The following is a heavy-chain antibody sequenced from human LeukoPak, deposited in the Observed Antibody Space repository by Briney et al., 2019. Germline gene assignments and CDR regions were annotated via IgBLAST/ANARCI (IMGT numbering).Heavy chain of an antibody. D-gene: IGHD2-2*01. J-gene: IGHJ4*02. Sequence: GGSLRLSCAASGFTFSSYWMHWVRQAPGKGLVWVSRINSDGSSTSYADSVKGRFTISRDNAKNTLFLQMNSLRAEDTAVYYCVRPRFSTPLLEYLGQGTLVTVSS. CDR3: VRPRFSTPLLEY. V-gene: IGHV3-74*01. CDR1: GFTFSSYW. CDR2: INSDGSST.